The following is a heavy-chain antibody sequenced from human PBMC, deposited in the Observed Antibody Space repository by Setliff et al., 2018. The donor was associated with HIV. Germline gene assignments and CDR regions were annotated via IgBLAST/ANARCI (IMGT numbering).Heavy chain of an antibody. CDR3: GGNGYYSIDY. CDR2: INHSGST. CDR1: GGSFSNYY. V-gene: IGHV4-34*01. J-gene: IGHJ4*02. Sequence: PSETLSLTGSVYGGSFSNYYWSWIRQPPGEGLEWIGEINHSGSTHYNPSLQSRVTISVDKSKSQFSLKLNSVTAADTAVYYCGGNGYYSIDYWGQGTLVTVSS. D-gene: IGHD3-22*01.